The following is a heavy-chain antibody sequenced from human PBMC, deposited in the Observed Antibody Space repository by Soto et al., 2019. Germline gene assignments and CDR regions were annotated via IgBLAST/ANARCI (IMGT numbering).Heavy chain of an antibody. Sequence: ASVKVSCKASGYTFTCYGISWVRQAPGQGLEWMGWISAYNGNTNYAQKLQGRVTMTTDTSTSTAYMELRSLRSDDTAVYYCARVNDYIWGSYRSSFDYWGQGTLVTVSS. V-gene: IGHV1-18*01. J-gene: IGHJ4*02. D-gene: IGHD3-16*02. CDR2: ISAYNGNT. CDR3: ARVNDYIWGSYRSSFDY. CDR1: GYTFTCYG.